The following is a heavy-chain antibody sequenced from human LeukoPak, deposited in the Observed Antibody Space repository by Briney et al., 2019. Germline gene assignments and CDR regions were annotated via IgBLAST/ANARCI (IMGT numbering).Heavy chain of an antibody. V-gene: IGHV3-7*04. Sequence: PGGSLRLSCAGSGFTFGTNWMRWVRHPPAEGLEWVATKKEDGGEKRYMQSVKGRFTISIDNAKNQIYLQLTGVRAADTAVYFCARGWLRANGYWGQGALVTVSS. CDR2: KKEDGGEK. CDR1: GFTFGTNW. CDR3: ARGWLRANGY. D-gene: IGHD5-12*01. J-gene: IGHJ4*02.